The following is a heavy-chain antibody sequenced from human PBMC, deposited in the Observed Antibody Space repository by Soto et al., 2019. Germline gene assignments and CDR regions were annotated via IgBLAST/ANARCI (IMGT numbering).Heavy chain of an antibody. CDR1: GGSISSGGYY. J-gene: IGHJ4*02. Sequence: PSETLSLTCTVSGGSISSGGYYWSWIRQHPGKGLEWIGYIYYSGSTYHNPSLKSRVTISVDTSKNQFSLKLSSVTAADTAVYYCARVGYSSSSGIFDYWGQGTLVTVSS. V-gene: IGHV4-31*03. D-gene: IGHD6-6*01. CDR2: IYYSGST. CDR3: ARVGYSSSSGIFDY.